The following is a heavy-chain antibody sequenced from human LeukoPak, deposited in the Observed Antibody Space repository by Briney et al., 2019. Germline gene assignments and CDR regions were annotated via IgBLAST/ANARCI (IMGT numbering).Heavy chain of an antibody. V-gene: IGHV1-69*04. CDR2: IIPILGIA. CDR3: ARTYYYDSSDDAFDI. Sequence: ASVKVSCKASGGTFSSYAISWVRQAPGQGLEWMGRIIPILGIANYAQKFQGRVTITADKSTSTAYMELSSLRSEDTAVYYCARTYYYDSSDDAFDIWGQGTMVTVSS. D-gene: IGHD3-22*01. J-gene: IGHJ3*02. CDR1: GGTFSSYA.